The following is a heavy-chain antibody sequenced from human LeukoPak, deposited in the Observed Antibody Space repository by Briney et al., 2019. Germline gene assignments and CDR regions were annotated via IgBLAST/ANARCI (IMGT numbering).Heavy chain of an antibody. V-gene: IGHV3-30*02. CDR1: GFTFSSYG. Sequence: PGGSLRLSCAASGFTFSSYGMHWVRQAPGKGLEWVAFIRYDGSNKYYADSVKGRFTISRDNSKNTLYLQMNSLRAEDTAVYYCAKDRGSSGWYEGPLFDYWGQGTLVTVSS. CDR3: AKDRGSSGWYEGPLFDY. CDR2: IRYDGSNK. J-gene: IGHJ4*02. D-gene: IGHD6-19*01.